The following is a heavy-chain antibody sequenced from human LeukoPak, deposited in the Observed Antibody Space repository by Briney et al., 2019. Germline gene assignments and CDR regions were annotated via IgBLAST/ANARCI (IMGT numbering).Heavy chain of an antibody. V-gene: IGHV3-15*01. Sequence: GGSLRLSCAASGFTFSNAWMTWVRQIPGKGLEWVGRIKSKTDGGTIDYAAPVKDRFTILRDDSENTVYLQMNSLKNEDTAVYYCLTMIAVANTAFDIWGRGTMVTVSS. D-gene: IGHD3-22*01. CDR1: GFTFSNAW. CDR3: LTMIAVANTAFDI. J-gene: IGHJ3*02. CDR2: IKSKTDGGTI.